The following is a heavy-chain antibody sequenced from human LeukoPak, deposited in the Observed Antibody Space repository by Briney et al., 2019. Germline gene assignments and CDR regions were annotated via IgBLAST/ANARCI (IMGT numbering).Heavy chain of an antibody. D-gene: IGHD3-22*01. V-gene: IGHV1-2*02. CDR3: ARAANYDSSGYQDY. CDR1: GYTFTGYY. Sequence: GASVKVSCKASGYTFTGYYMHWVRQAPGQGLEWMGWINPNSGGTNYAQKFQGRVTMTRDTSISTAYMELSRLRSDDTAVYYCARAANYDSSGYQDYWGRGTLVTVSS. CDR2: INPNSGGT. J-gene: IGHJ4*02.